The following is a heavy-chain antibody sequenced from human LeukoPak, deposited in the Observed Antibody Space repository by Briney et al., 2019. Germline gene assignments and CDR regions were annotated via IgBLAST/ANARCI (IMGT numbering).Heavy chain of an antibody. D-gene: IGHD2-2*01. Sequence: SETLSLTCAGYGGSFSGYYWSWIRQPPGKGLEWIGEINHSGSTNYNPSLKSGVTISVDTSKNQFSLTLSSVTAADTAVYYCARGRRSTTHYVYGMDVWGKGTPVTVSS. J-gene: IGHJ6*04. CDR1: GGSFSGYY. CDR2: INHSGST. CDR3: ARGRRSTTHYVYGMDV. V-gene: IGHV4-34*01.